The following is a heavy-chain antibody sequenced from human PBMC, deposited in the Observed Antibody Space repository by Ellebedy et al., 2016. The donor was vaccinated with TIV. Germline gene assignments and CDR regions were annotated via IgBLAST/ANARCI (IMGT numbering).Heavy chain of an antibody. V-gene: IGHV4-59*01. CDR3: ARVSRTSIAAAATRGYYYGMDV. CDR1: GGSISSYY. CDR2: IYYSGST. D-gene: IGHD6-13*01. Sequence: MPSETLSLTCTVSGGSISSYYWSWIRQPPGKGLEWIGYIYYSGSTNYNPSLKSRVTISVDTSKNQFSLKLSSVTAADTAVYYCARVSRTSIAAAATRGYYYGMDVWGQGTTVTVSS. J-gene: IGHJ6*02.